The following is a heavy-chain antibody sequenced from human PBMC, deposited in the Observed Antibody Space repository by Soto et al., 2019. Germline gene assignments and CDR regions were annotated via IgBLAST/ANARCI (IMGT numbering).Heavy chain of an antibody. CDR3: ARATSSLEREAFDI. CDR1: GFTVSSNY. V-gene: IGHV3-53*01. CDR2: IYSGGST. J-gene: IGHJ3*02. Sequence: HPGGSLRLSCAASGFTVSSNYMSWVRQAPGKGLEWVSVIYSGGSTYYADSVKGRFTISRDNSKNTLYLQMNSLRAEDTAVYYCARATSSLEREAFDIWGQGTMVTVSS. D-gene: IGHD1-1*01.